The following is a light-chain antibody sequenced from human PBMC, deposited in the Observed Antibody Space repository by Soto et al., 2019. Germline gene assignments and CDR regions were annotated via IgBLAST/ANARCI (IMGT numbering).Light chain of an antibody. CDR2: AAS. CDR3: QQSFSTPQT. V-gene: IGKV1-39*01. J-gene: IGKJ1*01. Sequence: TQSPGTLPLSPGERATLSCRASQSISIYLNWYQQKPGKAPKVLIYAASALQSGVPSRFSGSGSGTDFTLTISSLQAEDFATYYCQQSFSTPQTFGQGTKVDIK. CDR1: QSISIY.